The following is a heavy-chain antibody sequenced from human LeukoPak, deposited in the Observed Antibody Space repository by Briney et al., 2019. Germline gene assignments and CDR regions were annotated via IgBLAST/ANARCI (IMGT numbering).Heavy chain of an antibody. V-gene: IGHV1-18*01. D-gene: IGHD4-17*01. CDR3: ARGRKMTTVTGWFDP. CDR2: ISAYNGNT. CDR1: GYTFTSYG. J-gene: IGHJ5*02. Sequence: ASVKVSCKASGYTFTSYGISWVRQAPGQGLEWMGWISAYNGNTNYAQKLQGRVTMTTDTSTSTAYMELRSLRSDDTAVYYCARGRKMTTVTGWFDPWGQGTLVTVSS.